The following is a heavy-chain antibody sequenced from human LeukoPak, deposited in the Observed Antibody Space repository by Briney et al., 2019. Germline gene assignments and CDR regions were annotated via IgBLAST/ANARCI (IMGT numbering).Heavy chain of an antibody. D-gene: IGHD6-6*01. CDR3: AREAASSSSADY. J-gene: IGHJ4*02. CDR2: IIPSDGFT. V-gene: IGHV1-46*01. Sequence: ASVKVSCKASGYTFSSYYVHWVRQAPGQGLEWMGMIIPSDGFTSYAQKFQGRVTMTRDMSTSTVYMELSSLRSEDTAVYYCAREAASSSSADYWGQGTLVTVSS. CDR1: GYTFSSYY.